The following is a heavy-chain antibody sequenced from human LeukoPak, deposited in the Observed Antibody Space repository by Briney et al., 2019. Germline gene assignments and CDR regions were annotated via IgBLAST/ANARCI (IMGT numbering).Heavy chain of an antibody. J-gene: IGHJ5*02. CDR3: ARDSYNWNDERGIDP. V-gene: IGHV3-48*01. Sequence: GGSLRLSCAASGFTFSSYSMNWVRQAPGKGLEWVSYISSSSSTIYYADSAKGRFTISRDNAKNSLYLQMNSLRAEDTAVYYCARDSYNWNDERGIDPWGQGTLVTVSS. CDR2: ISSSSSTI. D-gene: IGHD1-1*01. CDR1: GFTFSSYS.